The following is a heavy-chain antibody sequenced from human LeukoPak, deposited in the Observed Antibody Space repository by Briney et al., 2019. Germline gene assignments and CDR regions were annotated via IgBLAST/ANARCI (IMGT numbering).Heavy chain of an antibody. V-gene: IGHV4-30-2*02. Sequence: PSQTLSLTCTVSGGSISSGGYYWSWIRQPPGKGLEWIGYIYHSGSTYYNPSLKSRVTISVDTSKNQFSLKLSSVTAADTAVYYCARSIAVAAGPGFDYWGQGTLVTVSS. J-gene: IGHJ4*02. CDR2: IYHSGST. CDR3: ARSIAVAAGPGFDY. CDR1: GGSISSGGYY. D-gene: IGHD6-19*01.